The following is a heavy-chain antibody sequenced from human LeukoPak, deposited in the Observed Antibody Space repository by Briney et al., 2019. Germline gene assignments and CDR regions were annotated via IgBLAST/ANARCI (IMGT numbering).Heavy chain of an antibody. CDR2: IKQDGSEK. CDR3: ARVSQWLAKRGYYMDV. V-gene: IGHV3-7*01. J-gene: IGHJ6*03. D-gene: IGHD6-19*01. CDR1: GFTFSSYW. Sequence: PGGSLRLSCAGSGFTFSSYWMSWVRQAPGKGLEWVANIKQDGSEKHYVDSVKGRFTISRDNAKNSLFLQMNSLRAEDTAVYYCARVSQWLAKRGYYMDVWGKGTTVTVSS.